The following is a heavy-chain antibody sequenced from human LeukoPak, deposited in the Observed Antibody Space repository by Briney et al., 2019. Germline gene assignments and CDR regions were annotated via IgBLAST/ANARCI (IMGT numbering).Heavy chain of an antibody. J-gene: IGHJ4*02. D-gene: IGHD1-26*01. V-gene: IGHV3-30*18. CDR3: AKPPEVGATVGYFDY. CDR1: GFTFSSYG. Sequence: GRCLRLSCAASGFTFSSYGMHWVRQAPGKGLEWVALISFDGSNQYYADSVKGRFTISRDNSKNTVYLEMNSLRAEDTAVYYCAKPPEVGATVGYFDYWGQGTLVPVFS. CDR2: ISFDGSNQ.